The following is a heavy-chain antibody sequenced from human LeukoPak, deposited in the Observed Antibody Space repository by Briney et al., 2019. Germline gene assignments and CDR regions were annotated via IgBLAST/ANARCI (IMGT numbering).Heavy chain of an antibody. D-gene: IGHD3-3*01. CDR1: GGTFISYT. CDR3: ASFGGVDFWSGYYGF. V-gene: IGHV1-69*02. Sequence: SVKVSCKASGGTFISYTISWVRQAPGQRLEWMGGIIPILGIANYAQKFQGRVTITADKSTRTAYMEMSSLRYECTPVCFCASFGGVDFWSGYYGFWGQGNLVTVSS. J-gene: IGHJ4*02. CDR2: IIPILGIA.